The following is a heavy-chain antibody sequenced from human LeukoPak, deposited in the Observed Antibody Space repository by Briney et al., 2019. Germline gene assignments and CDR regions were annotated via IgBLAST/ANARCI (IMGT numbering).Heavy chain of an antibody. CDR1: GGSFSGYY. CDR2: INHRGST. D-gene: IGHD3-3*01. J-gene: IGHJ3*02. V-gene: IGHV4-34*01. Sequence: SETLSLTCGVYGGSFSGYYWTWIRQPPGKGLEWIGEINHRGSTNYNPSLKSRVTISVDTSKNEFSLNLDPVTAADTAVYYCARTTYYEFWSGSPGAFDIWGQGSRVTVSS. CDR3: ARTTYYEFWSGSPGAFDI.